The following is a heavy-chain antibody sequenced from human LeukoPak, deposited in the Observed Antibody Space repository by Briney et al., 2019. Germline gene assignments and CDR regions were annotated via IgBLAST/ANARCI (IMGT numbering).Heavy chain of an antibody. V-gene: IGHV1-2*02. CDR3: ARGRTVTTFRDAFDI. Sequence: ASVKVSCKASGYTFTGYYMHWVRQAPGQGLEWMGWINPNSGGTNYAQKFQGRVTMTRDTSISTAYMELSRLISDDTAVYYCARGRTVTTFRDAFDIWGQGTMVTVSS. J-gene: IGHJ3*02. CDR2: INPNSGGT. CDR1: GYTFTGYY. D-gene: IGHD4-17*01.